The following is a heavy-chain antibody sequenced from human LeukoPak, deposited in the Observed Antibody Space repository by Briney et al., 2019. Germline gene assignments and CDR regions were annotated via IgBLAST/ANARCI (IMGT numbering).Heavy chain of an antibody. CDR1: GFTFSSYA. CDR2: ISSNGGST. CDR3: ARRAGAYSHPYDY. V-gene: IGHV3-64*01. D-gene: IGHD4/OR15-4a*01. Sequence: GGSLRLSCAASGFTFSSYAMHWVRQAPGKGLEYVSAISSNGGSTYYANSVKGRFTISRDNSKNTLYLQMGSLRAEDMAVYYCARRAGAYSHPYDYWGQGTLVTVSS. J-gene: IGHJ4*02.